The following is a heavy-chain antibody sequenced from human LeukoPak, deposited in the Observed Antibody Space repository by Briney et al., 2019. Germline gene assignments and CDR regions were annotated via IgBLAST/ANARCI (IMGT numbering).Heavy chain of an antibody. V-gene: IGHV3-23*01. Sequence: GGSLRLSCAASGFTFSSYVMSWVRQAPGKGLEWVSAISGSGGSTYYADSVKGRFTISRDNSKNTLYLQMNSLRAEDTAVYYCAKVPYDSSGYYYFDYWGQGTLVTVSS. D-gene: IGHD3-22*01. CDR3: AKVPYDSSGYYYFDY. CDR2: ISGSGGST. CDR1: GFTFSSYV. J-gene: IGHJ4*02.